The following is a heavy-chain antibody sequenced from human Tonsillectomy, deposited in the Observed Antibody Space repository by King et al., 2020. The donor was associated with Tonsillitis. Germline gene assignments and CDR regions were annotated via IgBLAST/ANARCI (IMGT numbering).Heavy chain of an antibody. CDR2: IYTSGST. Sequence: VQLQESGPGLVKPSQTLSLTCTVSCGSIRSGSYYWSWIRQPPGKGLEWIGRIYTSGSTNYHPSLQSLVTMSVDTSKNQFSLKLSSVTAADTAVYYCARDRTIFGVVIKTYFDYWGQGTLVTVSS. CDR1: CGSIRSGSYY. V-gene: IGHV4-61*02. CDR3: ARDRTIFGVVIKTYFDY. J-gene: IGHJ4*02. D-gene: IGHD3-3*01.